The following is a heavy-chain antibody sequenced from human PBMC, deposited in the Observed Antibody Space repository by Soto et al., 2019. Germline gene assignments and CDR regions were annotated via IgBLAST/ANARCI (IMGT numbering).Heavy chain of an antibody. CDR1: GGSISSSSYY. J-gene: IGHJ5*02. Sequence: LSLTCTVSGGSISSSSYYWGWIRQPPGKGLEWIGSIYYSGSTYYNPSLKSRVTISVDTSKNQFSLKLSSVTAADTAVYYCARHRGGYNWFDPWGQGTLVTVSS. CDR2: IYYSGST. V-gene: IGHV4-39*01. D-gene: IGHD2-15*01. CDR3: ARHRGGYNWFDP.